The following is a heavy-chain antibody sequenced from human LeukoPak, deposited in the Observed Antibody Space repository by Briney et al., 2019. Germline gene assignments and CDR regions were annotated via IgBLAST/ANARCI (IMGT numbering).Heavy chain of an antibody. CDR2: ISGSGDRT. D-gene: IGHD2-15*01. V-gene: IGHV3-23*01. CDR1: GSPFSSSA. Sequence: GESLSPPSEASGSPFSSSAMSGARQAPGKGLNIVSAISGSGDRTYYADSVRGRFSISRDSSKSTLFLQMDSLRAEDTAVYYCAKGRFCTGSGCYSTAPDYWGQGTLVTVSS. J-gene: IGHJ4*02. CDR3: AKGRFCTGSGCYSTAPDY.